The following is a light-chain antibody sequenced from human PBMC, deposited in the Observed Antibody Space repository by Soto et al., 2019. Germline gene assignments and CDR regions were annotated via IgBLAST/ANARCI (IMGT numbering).Light chain of an antibody. J-gene: IGKJ2*01. Sequence: EILLTQSPGTLSLSPGERATLSCRASQSVNYLAWYQQKPGQAPRLLIYGASSRATDIPDRFSGRGSGIDFTLTISSLEPEDFAVYYCQQYDGSPPRTFGQGTKLEIK. V-gene: IGKV3-20*01. CDR3: QQYDGSPPRT. CDR1: QSVNY. CDR2: GAS.